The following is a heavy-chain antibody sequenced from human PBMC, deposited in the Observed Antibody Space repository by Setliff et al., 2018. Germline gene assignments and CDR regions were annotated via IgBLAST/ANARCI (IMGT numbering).Heavy chain of an antibody. J-gene: IGHJ6*03. V-gene: IGHV4-61*02. Sequence: PSETLSLTCTVSGASISSGSYYWSWIRQPAGKGLEWLGRIYTSGTTNYSPSFNSRVTISADTSKNQFSLNLSSVTAADTAVYYCARDNRARHYMDVWGKGTTVTVSS. D-gene: IGHD3-10*01. CDR3: ARDNRARHYMDV. CDR1: GASISSGSYY. CDR2: IYTSGTT.